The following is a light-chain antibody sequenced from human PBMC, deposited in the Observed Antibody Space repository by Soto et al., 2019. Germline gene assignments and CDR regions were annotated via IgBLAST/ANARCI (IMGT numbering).Light chain of an antibody. Sequence: QSALTQPPSASGSPGQSVTISCTGTSSDVGPYNYVSWYQHHPGKAPKLMIYEVSKRPSGVPDRFSGSKSGNTASLTVSGLQAEDEADYYCSSYAGSNNPVVFGGGTQLTVL. CDR3: SSYAGSNNPVV. CDR2: EVS. CDR1: SSDVGPYNY. J-gene: IGLJ2*01. V-gene: IGLV2-8*01.